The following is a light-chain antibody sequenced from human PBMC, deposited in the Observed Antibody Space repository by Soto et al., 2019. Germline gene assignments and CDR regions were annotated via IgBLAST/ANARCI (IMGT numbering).Light chain of an antibody. V-gene: IGKV3-15*01. CDR2: GAS. CDR3: QQYNNWPIT. Sequence: EIVLTQSPGTLSLSPGERATLSCRASQSVSNNYLAWYQQKPGQAPRLLIYGASTRATGIPARFSGSGSGTEFTLTISSLQSEDSAVYYCQQYNNWPITFGQGTRLE. J-gene: IGKJ5*01. CDR1: QSVSNN.